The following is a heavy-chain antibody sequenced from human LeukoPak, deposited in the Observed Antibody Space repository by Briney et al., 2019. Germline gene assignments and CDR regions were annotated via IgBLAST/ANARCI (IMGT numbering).Heavy chain of an antibody. J-gene: IGHJ4*02. CDR2: ISWNSGSI. D-gene: IGHD5-18*01. CDR3: AKAGYSYGPFDY. CDR1: GFTFDDYA. Sequence: PGGSLRLSCAASGFTFDDYAMHWVRQAPGKGLEWVSGISWNSGSIGYADSVKGRFTISRDNAKNSLHLQMNSLRAEDTALYYCAKAGYSYGPFDYWGQGTLVTVSS. V-gene: IGHV3-9*01.